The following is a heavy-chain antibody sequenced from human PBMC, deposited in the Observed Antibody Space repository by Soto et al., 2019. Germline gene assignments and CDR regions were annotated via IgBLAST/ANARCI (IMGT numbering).Heavy chain of an antibody. V-gene: IGHV4-59*08. J-gene: IGHJ3*02. CDR2: VFYSGNT. CDR3: ARRPGGTGGFDR. Sequence: SETLSLTCTVSGGSISDYSWSWLRQPPGKGLEWIGYVFYSGNTNYDPSLKSRVTISIDTSKNQFSLNLSSVSAADTAMYYCARRPGGTGGFDRWGKGKM. D-gene: IGHD6-25*01. CDR1: GGSISDYS.